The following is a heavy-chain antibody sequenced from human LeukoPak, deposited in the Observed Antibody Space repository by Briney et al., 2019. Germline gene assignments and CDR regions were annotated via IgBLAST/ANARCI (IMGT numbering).Heavy chain of an antibody. CDR1: GFTFSSYE. J-gene: IGHJ3*02. Sequence: PGGSLRLSCAAYGFTFSSYEINWVRQAPGKGLEWVSYISSSGSTIYYADSVKGRFTISRDNAKNSLYLQMNSLRAEDKAVYYCARDIILTGYYRSAGAFDIWGQGTMVTVSS. CDR3: ARDIILTGYYRSAGAFDI. V-gene: IGHV3-48*03. D-gene: IGHD3-9*01. CDR2: ISSSGSTI.